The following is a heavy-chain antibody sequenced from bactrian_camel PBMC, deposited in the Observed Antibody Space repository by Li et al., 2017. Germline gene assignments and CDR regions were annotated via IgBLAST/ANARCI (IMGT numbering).Heavy chain of an antibody. V-gene: IGHV3-1*01. CDR1: GFSFGASP. D-gene: IGHD2*01. Sequence: EVQLVESGGGSVQPGGSLRLSCAASGFSFGASPMRWVRQAPGKELEWVSTITNLREPYYADSVSGRFTISKDDVKQTLYLQMNSLKFEDTAMYYCAAEICGDSSKFTPSSFGYLGRGTQVTVS. CDR3: AAEICGDSSKFTPSSFGY. J-gene: IGHJ6*01. CDR2: ITNLREP.